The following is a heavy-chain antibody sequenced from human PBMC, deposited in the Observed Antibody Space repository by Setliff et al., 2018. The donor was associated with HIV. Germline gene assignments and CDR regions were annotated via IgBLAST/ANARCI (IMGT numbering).Heavy chain of an antibody. CDR1: GDSLAGSRYS. Sequence: SETLSLTCTVSGDSLAGSRYSWGWVRQPPGQGLEWLGNLFHTGSSYFNPSLKSRVTISVDTSKDQFSLKLSSVTAADTAMYYCARDMTTVTYYYYYYYMDVWGKGTTVTVSS. CDR2: LFHTGSS. V-gene: IGHV4-39*07. J-gene: IGHJ6*03. D-gene: IGHD4-17*01. CDR3: ARDMTTVTYYYYYYYMDV.